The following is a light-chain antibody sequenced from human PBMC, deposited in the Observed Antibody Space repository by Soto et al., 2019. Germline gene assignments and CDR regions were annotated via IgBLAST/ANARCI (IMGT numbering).Light chain of an antibody. CDR2: DVS. CDR1: SSDVGGYNY. CDR3: NSYTSSSTLSV. V-gene: IGLV2-14*01. J-gene: IGLJ1*01. Sequence: QSALTQPASVSGSPGQSITISCTGTSSDVGGYNYVSWYRQHPGKAPKLLIYDVSNRPSGVSNRFSGSKSGSTASLTISGLQAEDEADYYCNSYTSSSTLSVFGTGTKLTVL.